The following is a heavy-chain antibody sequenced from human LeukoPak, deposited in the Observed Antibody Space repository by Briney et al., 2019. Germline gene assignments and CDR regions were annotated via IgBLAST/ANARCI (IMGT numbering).Heavy chain of an antibody. J-gene: IGHJ5*02. CDR3: ARDKGKDVWGSYRQNWFDP. Sequence: GGSLRLSCAASGFTFSSYSMNWVRQAPGKGLEWVSSISSSSSYIYYADSVKGRFTISRDNAKSSLYLQMNSLRAEDTAVYYCARDKGKDVWGSYRQNWFDPWGQGTLVTVSS. CDR2: ISSSSSYI. D-gene: IGHD3-16*02. CDR1: GFTFSSYS. V-gene: IGHV3-21*01.